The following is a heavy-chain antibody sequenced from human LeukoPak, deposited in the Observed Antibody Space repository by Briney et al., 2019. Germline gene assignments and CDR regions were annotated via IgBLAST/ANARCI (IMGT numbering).Heavy chain of an antibody. D-gene: IGHD2-15*01. CDR1: GGSISSYY. CDR3: ARALSGRFDY. J-gene: IGHJ4*02. Sequence: PSETLCLTCTVSGGSISSYYWSWIRQPPGKGLEWIGYIYYSGSTNYNPSLKSRVTISVDTSKNQFSLKLSSVTAADTAVYYCARALSGRFDYWGQGTLVTVSS. V-gene: IGHV4-59*01. CDR2: IYYSGST.